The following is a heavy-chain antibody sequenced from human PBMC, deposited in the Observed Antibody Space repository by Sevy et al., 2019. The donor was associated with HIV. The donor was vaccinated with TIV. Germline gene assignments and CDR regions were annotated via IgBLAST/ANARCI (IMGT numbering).Heavy chain of an antibody. J-gene: IGHJ4*02. Sequence: ASVKVSCKASGNTFTGYYMHWVRQAPGQGLEWMGWINPDSGGPNYAPKFQGRVTLTRDTSISTAYMELSRLKSDDTAVYYCVRDDRDGYFDYWGQGTLVTVSS. CDR3: VRDDRDGYFDY. V-gene: IGHV1-2*02. CDR1: GNTFTGYY. CDR2: INPDSGGP.